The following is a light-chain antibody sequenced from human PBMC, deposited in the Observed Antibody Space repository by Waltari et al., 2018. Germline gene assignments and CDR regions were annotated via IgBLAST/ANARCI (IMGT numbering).Light chain of an antibody. CDR1: RRDVRSYNL. CDR3: CSYAASTISWV. CDR2: ENT. V-gene: IGLV2-23*01. J-gene: IGLJ3*02. Sequence: ALTPPASVSESPGQSFTISCTGPRRDVRSYNLVSWYQQDPGKAPKPIIYENTKRTSGVSNRFSGSKSGNTASLTISGLQAEDQADYYCCSYAASTISWVFGGGTKLTVL.